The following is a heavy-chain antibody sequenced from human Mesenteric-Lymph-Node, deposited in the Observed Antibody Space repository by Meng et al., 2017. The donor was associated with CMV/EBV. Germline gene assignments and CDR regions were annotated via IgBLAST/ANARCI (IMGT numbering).Heavy chain of an antibody. V-gene: IGHV3-30*02. Sequence: GGSLRLSCAASGFTFSDYGMHWVRQAPGKGLEWVAFIRYDGSNKYYADSVKGRFTISRDDSKNTLYLQMNSLRVEDTALYFCARGMIWAYYYYAVDVWGQGTTVTVSS. J-gene: IGHJ6*02. D-gene: IGHD3/OR15-3a*01. CDR3: ARGMIWAYYYYAVDV. CDR1: GFTFSDYG. CDR2: IRYDGSNK.